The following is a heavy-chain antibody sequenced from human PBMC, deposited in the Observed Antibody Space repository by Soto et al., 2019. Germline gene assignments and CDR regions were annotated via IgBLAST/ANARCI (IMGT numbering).Heavy chain of an antibody. D-gene: IGHD7-27*01. CDR3: PKEETSLGNDC. CDR2: MNPNSGNT. CDR1: GYTFTSYD. Sequence: ASVKVSCKASGYTFTSYDINWVRQATGQGLEWMGWMNPNSGNTGYAQKFQGRVTMTRNTSISTAYMELSSLRSEDTAVYYGPKEETSLGNDCWAREPLFTVSS. V-gene: IGHV1-8*01. J-gene: IGHJ4*02.